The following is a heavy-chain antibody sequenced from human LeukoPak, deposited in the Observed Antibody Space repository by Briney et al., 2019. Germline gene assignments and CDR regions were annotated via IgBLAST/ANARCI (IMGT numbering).Heavy chain of an antibody. CDR2: MDYSGST. CDR1: GGSFSSNSYS. J-gene: IGHJ6*03. Sequence: SETLSLTCTVSGGSFSSNSYSWGWIRQPPGEGLEWIGNMDYSGSTYYNPSLKSRVTLSVDTSKNQFSLKLNSVTAADTAVYYCARDSMITFGGTHYMDVWGKGTTVTVSS. D-gene: IGHD3-16*01. V-gene: IGHV4-39*02. CDR3: ARDSMITFGGTHYMDV.